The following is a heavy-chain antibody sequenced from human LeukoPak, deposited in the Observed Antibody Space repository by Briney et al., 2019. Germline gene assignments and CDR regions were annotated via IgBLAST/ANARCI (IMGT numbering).Heavy chain of an antibody. Sequence: ASETLSLTCTVSADSISNYYWSWIRQPPGKGLEWIGYISYSGITSYNPSLKSRVTISVDTSKNQFSLKLSSVTSADTAVYYCARSPSYDSSGYRLYFFGSWGQGVLVTVSS. CDR3: ARSPSYDSSGYRLYFFGS. J-gene: IGHJ4*02. CDR2: ISYSGIT. CDR1: ADSISNYY. V-gene: IGHV4-59*01. D-gene: IGHD3-22*01.